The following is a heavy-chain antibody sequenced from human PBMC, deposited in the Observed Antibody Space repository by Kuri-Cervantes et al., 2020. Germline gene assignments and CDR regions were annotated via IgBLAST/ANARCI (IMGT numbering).Heavy chain of an antibody. V-gene: IGHV1-46*01. D-gene: IGHD3-10*01. CDR1: GYTFTSYY. CDR3: AREQNTAYYGFPFDP. J-gene: IGHJ5*02. Sequence: ASVKVSCKASGYTFTSYYMHWVRQAPGQGLEWMGIINPSGGSTSYAQKFQGRVTMTRDTSTSTAYMELRSLRSDDTAVYYCAREQNTAYYGFPFDPWGQGTLVTVSS. CDR2: INPSGGST.